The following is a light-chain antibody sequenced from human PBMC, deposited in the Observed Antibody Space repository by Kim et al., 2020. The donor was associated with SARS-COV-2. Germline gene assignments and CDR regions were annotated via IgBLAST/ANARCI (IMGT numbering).Light chain of an antibody. J-gene: IGLJ1*01. CDR2: DVR. CDR3: SSYTSSTTYV. CDR1: NSDVGGYDY. V-gene: IGLV2-14*04. Sequence: GQSITISCTGTNSDVGGYDYVSWYQQHPGKAPKLMIYDVRKRPSGVSNRFSGSKSGNTASLTISGLQTEDEADYYCSSYTSSTTYVFGTGTKVTVL.